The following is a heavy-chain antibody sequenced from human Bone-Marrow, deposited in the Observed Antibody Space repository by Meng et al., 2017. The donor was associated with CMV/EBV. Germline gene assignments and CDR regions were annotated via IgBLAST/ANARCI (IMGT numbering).Heavy chain of an antibody. CDR2: INHSGST. Sequence: ESLKISCAASGLTFSSYSMNWVRQAPGKGLEWIGEINHSGSTNYNPSLKSRVTISVDTSKNQFSLKLSSVTAADTAVYYCARELPPPYDIVVVPAAPYAHDAFDIWGQGTMVTVSS. D-gene: IGHD2-2*01. CDR3: ARELPPPYDIVVVPAAPYAHDAFDI. V-gene: IGHV4-34*01. CDR1: GLTFSSYS. J-gene: IGHJ3*02.